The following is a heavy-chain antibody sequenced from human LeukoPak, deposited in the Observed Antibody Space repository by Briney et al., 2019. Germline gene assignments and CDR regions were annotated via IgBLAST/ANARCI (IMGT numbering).Heavy chain of an antibody. V-gene: IGHV1-46*01. CDR2: INPSGGST. CDR3: ARDLEYCSSTSCYYFDY. CDR1: GYTFTSYY. D-gene: IGHD2-2*01. Sequence: ASVKVSCKASGYTFTSYYMHWVRQAPGQGLEWMGIINPSGGSTSYAQKFQGRVTMTRDTSTSTAYMELSRLRSDDTAVYYCARDLEYCSSTSCYYFDYWGQGTLVTVSS. J-gene: IGHJ4*02.